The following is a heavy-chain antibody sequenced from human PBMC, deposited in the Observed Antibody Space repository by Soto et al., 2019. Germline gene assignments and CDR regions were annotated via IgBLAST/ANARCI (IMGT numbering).Heavy chain of an antibody. D-gene: IGHD2-8*02. CDR1: SASFTVYY. CDR3: AIDAGGPGDY. Sequence: QVQLQESGPGLVKPSETLSLTCTVSSASFTVYYWSWIRQPPGKGLEWIGYIYYSGSTSYNPSLTSRVTLSADTSKNQFSLKLRSVTAADTAVYYCAIDAGGPGDYWGQGVLVSVSS. CDR2: IYYSGST. J-gene: IGHJ4*02. V-gene: IGHV4-59*01.